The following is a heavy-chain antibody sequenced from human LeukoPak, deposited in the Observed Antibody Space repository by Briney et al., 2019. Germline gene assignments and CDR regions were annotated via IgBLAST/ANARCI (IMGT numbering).Heavy chain of an antibody. Sequence: GGSLRLSCAASGFDFSTYSIDWVRQAPGKGLEWVSYISSSSSNIYHANSVRGRFTISRDNAKNSLHLQMNSLRAEDTAVYYCARVGRSGWTVDYWGQGTLVTVSS. J-gene: IGHJ4*02. V-gene: IGHV3-48*04. CDR1: GFDFSTYS. CDR3: ARVGRSGWTVDY. D-gene: IGHD6-19*01. CDR2: ISSSSSNI.